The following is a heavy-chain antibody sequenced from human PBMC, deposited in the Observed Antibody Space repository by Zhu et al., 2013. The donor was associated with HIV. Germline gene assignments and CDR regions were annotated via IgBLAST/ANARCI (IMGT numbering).Heavy chain of an antibody. D-gene: IGHD3-9*01. J-gene: IGHJ4*02. V-gene: IGHV1-2*02. CDR1: GYTFTDYY. CDR2: ISPNNGAT. CDR3: ARTRMGAGYWCDH. Sequence: QVQLVQSGAEVKEPGASVRVSCKASGYTFTDYYIHWVRQAPGQGLEWLGWISPNNGATILEQKFQGRVTMTRDTSITTAYMQLSRLHSDDTAVYYCARTRMGAGYWCDHWGQGTLVTVSS.